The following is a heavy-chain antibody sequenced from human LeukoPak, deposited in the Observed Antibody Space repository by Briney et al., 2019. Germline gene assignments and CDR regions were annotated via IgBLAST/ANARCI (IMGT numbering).Heavy chain of an antibody. CDR2: IYSGGST. D-gene: IGHD2-21*01. V-gene: IGHV3-53*01. Sequence: PGGSLRLSCAASGFTFSSHWMHWARQAPGKGLEWVSVIYSGGSTYYADSVNGRFTISRDNSRNTLLLQMNSLRAEDTALYYCASAREYCGSAECYEYFQHWGQGTLVTVSS. J-gene: IGHJ1*01. CDR3: ASAREYCGSAECYEYFQH. CDR1: GFTFSSHW.